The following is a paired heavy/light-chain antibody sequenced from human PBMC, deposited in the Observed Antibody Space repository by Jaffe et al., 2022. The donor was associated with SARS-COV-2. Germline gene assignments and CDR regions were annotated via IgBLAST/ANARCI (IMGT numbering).Light chain of an antibody. J-gene: IGKJ1*01. V-gene: IGKV1-39*01. CDR1: QSISSY. CDR2: AAS. Sequence: DIQMTQSPSSLSASVGDRVTITCRASQSISSYLNWYQQKPGKAPKLLIYAASSLQSGVPSRFSGSGSGTDFTLTISSLQPEDFATYYCQQSYSSWTFGQGTKVEIK. CDR3: QQSYSSWT.
Heavy chain of an antibody. V-gene: IGHV3-30*18. Sequence: QVQLVESGGGVVQPGRSLRLSCAASGFTFSSYGMHWVRQAPGKGLEWVAVISYDGSNKYYADSVKGRFTISRDNSKNTLYLQMNSLRAEDTAVYYCAKLLTMVRGVIISVPPVAGGMDVWGQGTTVTVSS. CDR3: AKLLTMVRGVIISVPPVAGGMDV. D-gene: IGHD3-10*01. CDR1: GFTFSSYG. CDR2: ISYDGSNK. J-gene: IGHJ6*02.